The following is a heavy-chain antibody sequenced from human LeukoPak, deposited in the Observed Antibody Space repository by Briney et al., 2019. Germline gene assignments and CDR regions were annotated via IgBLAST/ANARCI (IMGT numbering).Heavy chain of an antibody. Sequence: GASVKVSCKASVYTFTSYDINWVRQATGQGLEWMGWMNPNSGNTGYAQKFQGRVTMTRNTSISTAYMELSSLYSEDTAVYYCARDPYYYGSGTYYSEYYFDYWGQGTLVTVSS. J-gene: IGHJ4*02. CDR3: ARDPYYYGSGTYYSEYYFDY. D-gene: IGHD3-10*01. CDR1: VYTFTSYD. V-gene: IGHV1-8*01. CDR2: MNPNSGNT.